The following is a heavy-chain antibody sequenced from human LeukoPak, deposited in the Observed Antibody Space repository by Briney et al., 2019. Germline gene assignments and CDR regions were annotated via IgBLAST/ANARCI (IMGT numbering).Heavy chain of an antibody. CDR3: ARPRGSGSLYYFDY. Sequence: SETLSLTCAVYGGSFSGYYWSWVRQPPGKGLEWIGEINHSGSTNYNPSLKSRVTISVDTSKNPFSLKLSSVTAADTAVYYCARPRGSGSLYYFDYWGQGTLVTVSS. V-gene: IGHV4-34*01. CDR1: GGSFSGYY. CDR2: INHSGST. D-gene: IGHD3-10*01. J-gene: IGHJ4*02.